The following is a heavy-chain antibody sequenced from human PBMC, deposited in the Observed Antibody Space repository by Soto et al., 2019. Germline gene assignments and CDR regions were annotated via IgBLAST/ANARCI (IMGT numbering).Heavy chain of an antibody. J-gene: IGHJ4*02. Sequence: QVQLVESGGGVVQPGRSLRLSCAASGFTFSSYGMHWVRQAPGKGLGWVAVISYDGSNKYYADSVKGRVTISRDNSKNTLYLQMNSLRAEDTAVYYCAPWFGAFDYWGQGTLVTVSS. CDR2: ISYDGSNK. D-gene: IGHD3-10*01. CDR1: GFTFSSYG. V-gene: IGHV3-30*03. CDR3: APWFGAFDY.